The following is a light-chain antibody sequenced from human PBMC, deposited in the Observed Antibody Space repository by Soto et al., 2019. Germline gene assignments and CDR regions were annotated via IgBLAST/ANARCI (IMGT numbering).Light chain of an antibody. CDR2: EVT. CDR1: SSDVGAYNY. J-gene: IGLJ2*01. Sequence: QSVLAQPASVSGSPGQSITISCTGTSSDVGAYNYVSWYQQHPGKAPKLILYEVTDRPSEISNRFSGSKSGSTASLTISGLQPEDEADYYCSSYTTSTTTVFGGGTKVTVL. CDR3: SSYTTSTTTV. V-gene: IGLV2-14*01.